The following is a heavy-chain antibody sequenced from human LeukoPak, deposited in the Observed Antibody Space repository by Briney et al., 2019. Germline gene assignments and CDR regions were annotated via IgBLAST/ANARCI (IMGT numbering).Heavy chain of an antibody. D-gene: IGHD7-27*01. V-gene: IGHV3-7*01. CDR2: IDQDGSSE. CDR3: ARGAWAPFDY. CDR1: GFTFSDDW. Sequence: GGSLRLSCAASGFTFSDDWMNWVRQAPGKGLEWVANIDQDGSSEYYVGSVQGRFTISRDNAKNSLYLQMNSLRAEDTAVYYCARGAWAPFDYWGQGSLLTVSS. J-gene: IGHJ4*02.